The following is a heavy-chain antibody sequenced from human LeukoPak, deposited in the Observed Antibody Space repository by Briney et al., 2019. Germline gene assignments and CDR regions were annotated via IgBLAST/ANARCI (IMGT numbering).Heavy chain of an antibody. CDR1: GLTSSSYW. V-gene: IGHV3-74*01. Sequence: GGSLRLSCAASGLTSSSYWMDWVRQAPGKGLVWVSRIRGDGTIAIYADSVKGRFTISRDNAQNTLYLQMNSLRAEDTAVYYCARHRAYSQDYWGRGALVTVSS. CDR2: IRGDGTIA. CDR3: ARHRAYSQDY. D-gene: IGHD5-18*01. J-gene: IGHJ4*02.